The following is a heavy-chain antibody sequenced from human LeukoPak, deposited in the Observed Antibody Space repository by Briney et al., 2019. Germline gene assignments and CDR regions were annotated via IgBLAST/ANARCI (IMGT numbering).Heavy chain of an antibody. J-gene: IGHJ5*02. CDR2: INHSGST. Sequence: SETLSLTCAVYGGSFSGYYWSWIRQPPGKRLEWIGEINHSGSTNYNPSLKSRVTISVDTSKIQFSLKLSSVTAADTAVYYCARGRIAARRNWFDPWGQGTLVTVSS. D-gene: IGHD6-6*01. CDR3: ARGRIAARRNWFDP. CDR1: GGSFSGYY. V-gene: IGHV4-34*01.